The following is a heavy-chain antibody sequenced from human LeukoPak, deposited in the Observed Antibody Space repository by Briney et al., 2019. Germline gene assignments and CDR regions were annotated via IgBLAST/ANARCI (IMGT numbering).Heavy chain of an antibody. CDR3: ARRGAGGGWSY. D-gene: IGHD6-19*01. CDR1: GYSFTSYW. CDR2: IYAGDSDT. V-gene: IGHV5-51*01. J-gene: IGHJ4*02. Sequence: GESMKISCKGSGYSFTSYWIGWVRQMPGKGLEWMGIIYAGDSDTRYSPSFQGQVTFSVDTSISTAYLQWSSLKASDTAMYYCARRGAGGGWSYWGQGTLVTVSS.